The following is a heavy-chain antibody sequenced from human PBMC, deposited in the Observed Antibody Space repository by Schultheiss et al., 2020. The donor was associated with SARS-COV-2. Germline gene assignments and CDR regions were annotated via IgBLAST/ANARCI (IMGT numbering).Heavy chain of an antibody. D-gene: IGHD2-15*01. V-gene: IGHV3-30-3*01. J-gene: IGHJ5*02. CDR3: AKEVGYCSGGSCYPYNWFDP. Sequence: GGSLRLSCAASGFTFSSYAMHWVRQAPGKGLEWVAVISYDGSNKYYADSVKGRFTISRDNSKNTLYLQMNSLRAEDTAVYYCAKEVGYCSGGSCYPYNWFDPWGQGTLVTVSS. CDR2: ISYDGSNK. CDR1: GFTFSSYA.